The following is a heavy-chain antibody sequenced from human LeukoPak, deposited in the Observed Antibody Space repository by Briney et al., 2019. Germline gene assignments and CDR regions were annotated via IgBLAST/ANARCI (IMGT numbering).Heavy chain of an antibody. Sequence: PGGSLRLSCAASGFTFSSYAMSWVRQAPGKGLEWVSAISGSGGSTYYTDSVKGRFTISRDNSKNTLYLQTNSLRAEDTAVYYCAKRLYYYDSSGYSDYWGQGTLVTVSS. CDR1: GFTFSSYA. CDR2: ISGSGGST. CDR3: AKRLYYYDSSGYSDY. D-gene: IGHD3-22*01. V-gene: IGHV3-23*01. J-gene: IGHJ4*02.